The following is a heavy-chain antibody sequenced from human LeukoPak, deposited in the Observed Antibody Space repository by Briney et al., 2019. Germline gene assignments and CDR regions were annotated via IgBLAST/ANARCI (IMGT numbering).Heavy chain of an antibody. Sequence: SETLSLTCGVSGGSVINTNWWTWARQPPGKGLEWIGEVHLDGRTNYNPSLESRLTMSVDVSEKQVSLKLISVTAADTAFYYCAREGGFYRSFDYSGQGTLVTVSS. V-gene: IGHV4-4*02. CDR1: GGSVINTNW. CDR3: AREGGFYRSFDY. CDR2: VHLDGRT. J-gene: IGHJ4*02. D-gene: IGHD3-3*01.